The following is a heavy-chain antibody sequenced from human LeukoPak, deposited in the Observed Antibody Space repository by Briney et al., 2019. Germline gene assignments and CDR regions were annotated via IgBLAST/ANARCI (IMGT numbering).Heavy chain of an antibody. D-gene: IGHD2-8*01. J-gene: IGHJ4*02. CDR2: INPNSGGT. V-gene: IGHV1-2*02. Sequence: ASVKVSCKASGYTFTGYYMHWVRQAPGQGLEWMGWINPNSGGTNYAQKFQGRVTMTRDTSISTAHMELSRLRSDDTAVYYCASLLVLMVYGPGRLSQNDYWGQGTLVTVSS. CDR1: GYTFTGYY. CDR3: ASLLVLMVYGPGRLSQNDY.